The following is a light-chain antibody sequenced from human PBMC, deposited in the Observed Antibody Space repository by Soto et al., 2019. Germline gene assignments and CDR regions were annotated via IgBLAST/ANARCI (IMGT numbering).Light chain of an antibody. V-gene: IGLV3-21*04. CDR1: NIGSKS. CDR3: QVWDTGSDHAV. Sequence: SYELTQPPSVSVATGKTARITCGGTNIGSKSVHWYQQKPGQTPLLVIYYDTDRPSGIPERFSGSNSGTTATLTISRVEAGDEADYYCQVWDTGSDHAVFGGGTQLTVL. CDR2: YDT. J-gene: IGLJ7*01.